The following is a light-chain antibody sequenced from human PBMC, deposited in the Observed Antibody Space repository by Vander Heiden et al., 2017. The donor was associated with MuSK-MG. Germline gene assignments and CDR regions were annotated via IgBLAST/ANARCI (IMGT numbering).Light chain of an antibody. CDR1: GSDFRGHNY. Sequence: QSALTQPPSASGSPGQSVTISCTGSGSDFRGHNYVSWYQQHPGKAPKLIVYEVTKRPSGVPARFSGSKSGNTASLTVSGLQAEDEADYYCSSYAASNNVVFGGGTKLTVL. CDR3: SSYAASNNVV. V-gene: IGLV2-8*01. CDR2: EVT. J-gene: IGLJ2*01.